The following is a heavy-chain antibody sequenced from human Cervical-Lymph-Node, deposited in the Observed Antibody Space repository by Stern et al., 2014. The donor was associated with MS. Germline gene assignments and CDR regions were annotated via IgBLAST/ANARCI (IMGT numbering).Heavy chain of an antibody. Sequence: VQLVQSGAEVKKPGSSVKVSCKASGGTFSSYAISWVRQAPGQGLEWMGGIIPIFGTANYAQKFQGRVTITADESTSTAYRELSSLRSEDRAVYYCARDPASIVVVPAAMGNWFDPWGQGTLVTVSS. CDR2: IIPIFGTA. V-gene: IGHV1-69*01. CDR3: ARDPASIVVVPAAMGNWFDP. D-gene: IGHD2-2*01. J-gene: IGHJ5*02. CDR1: GGTFSSYA.